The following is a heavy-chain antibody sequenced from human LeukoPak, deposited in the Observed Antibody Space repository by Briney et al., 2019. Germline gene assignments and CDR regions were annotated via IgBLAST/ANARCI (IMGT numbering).Heavy chain of an antibody. D-gene: IGHD4-17*01. J-gene: IGHJ5*01. CDR3: AKPIGPRYGDYNNSCFDS. CDR2: IITTT. Sequence: GALRLSSAASGFTFSSYAMSWIRQVPAKGLEWVSAIITTTYYADFVECRFTISRDNSKNTLYLQMNGLRAEDTAEYYCAKPIGPRYGDYNNSCFDSWGQGTLVTVSS. CDR1: GFTFSSYA. V-gene: IGHV3-23*01.